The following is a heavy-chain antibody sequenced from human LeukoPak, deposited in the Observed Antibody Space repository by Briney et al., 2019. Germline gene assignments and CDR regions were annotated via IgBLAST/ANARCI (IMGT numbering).Heavy chain of an antibody. CDR3: AKGAMSYYDGRGYNYFDY. V-gene: IGHV3-23*01. Sequence: GGSLRLSCAVSGFTFSAYAMSWVRQAPGKGLEWVSAMSGSGGMTYYADSVKGRFSISRDNSKNTLHLQMNSLRAEDTAVYYCAKGAMSYYDGRGYNYFDYWGQGTPVTVSS. J-gene: IGHJ4*02. CDR1: GFTFSAYA. CDR2: MSGSGGMT. D-gene: IGHD3-22*01.